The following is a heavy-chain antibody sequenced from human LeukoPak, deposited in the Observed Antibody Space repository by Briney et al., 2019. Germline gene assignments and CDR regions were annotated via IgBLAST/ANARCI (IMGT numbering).Heavy chain of an antibody. V-gene: IGHV1-69*06. D-gene: IGHD5-18*01. CDR2: IIPIFGTA. CDR1: GGTFSSYA. Sequence: SVKVSCKASGGTFSSYAISWVRQAPGQGLEWMEGIIPIFGTANYAQKFQGRVTITADKSTSTAYMELSSLRSEDTAVYYCARDHGGYSYGYDAFDIWGQGTMVTVSS. J-gene: IGHJ3*02. CDR3: ARDHGGYSYGYDAFDI.